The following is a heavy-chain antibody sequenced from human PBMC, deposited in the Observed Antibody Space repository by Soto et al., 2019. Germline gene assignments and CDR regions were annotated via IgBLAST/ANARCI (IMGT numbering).Heavy chain of an antibody. D-gene: IGHD6-19*01. V-gene: IGHV3-23*01. Sequence: PGGSLRLSCAASGFTFSIYTMSWVRQAPGKGLEWVSGINTGGGSTYYADSVKGRFTISRDNSKNTLYLQMNSLRAEDTAVYYCAKDQFVVAVAGSDYWGQGTLVTVAS. CDR2: INTGGGST. CDR3: AKDQFVVAVAGSDY. CDR1: GFTFSIYT. J-gene: IGHJ4*02.